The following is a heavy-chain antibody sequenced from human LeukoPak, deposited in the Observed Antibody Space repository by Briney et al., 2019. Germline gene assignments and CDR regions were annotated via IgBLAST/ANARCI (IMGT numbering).Heavy chain of an antibody. V-gene: IGHV4-39*07. Sequence: SETLSLTCNVSGGPINSNIYYWAWVRQPPGKGLEWIGSIYYSGSTYYNPSLKSRVTISVDTSKNQFSLKLSSVTAADTAVYYCARESSYYYDSSGYYGPHYFDYWGQGTLVTVSS. D-gene: IGHD3-22*01. CDR2: IYYSGST. CDR3: ARESSYYYDSSGYYGPHYFDY. CDR1: GGPINSNIYY. J-gene: IGHJ4*02.